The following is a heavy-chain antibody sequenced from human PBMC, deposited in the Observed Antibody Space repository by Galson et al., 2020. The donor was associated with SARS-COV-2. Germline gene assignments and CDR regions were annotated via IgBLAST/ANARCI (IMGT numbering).Heavy chain of an antibody. CDR1: GFTFSSYS. CDR3: ARVDSSSWYGFYYYYMDV. J-gene: IGHJ6*03. V-gene: IGHV3-21*01. CDR2: ISSSSSYI. D-gene: IGHD6-13*01. Sequence: GESLKISCAASGFTFSSYSMNWVRQAPGKGLEWVSSISSSSSYIYYADSVKGRFTISRDNAKNSLYLQMNSLRAEDTAVYYCARVDSSSWYGFYYYYMDVWGKGTTVTVSS.